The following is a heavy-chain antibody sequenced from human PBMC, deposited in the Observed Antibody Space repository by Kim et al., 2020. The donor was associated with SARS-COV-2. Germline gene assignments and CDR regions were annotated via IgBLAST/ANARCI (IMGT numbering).Heavy chain of an antibody. CDR2: STI. Sequence: STIYYADSVKDRFTISRDNAKNSLYLQMNSLRDEDTAVYYCARSPGIAAAWGQGTLVTVSS. V-gene: IGHV3-48*02. D-gene: IGHD6-13*01. J-gene: IGHJ4*02. CDR3: ARSPGIAAA.